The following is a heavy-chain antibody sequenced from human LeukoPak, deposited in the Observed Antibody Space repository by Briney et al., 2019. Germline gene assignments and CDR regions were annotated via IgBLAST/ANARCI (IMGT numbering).Heavy chain of an antibody. CDR3: ARGGPTVYYYYGMDV. J-gene: IGHJ6*02. V-gene: IGHV3-23*01. CDR2: IGLSGDT. Sequence: GGSLRLSRAASGFTFSASVMSWVRQAPGKRLEWVSAIGLSGDTHYADSVKGRFTISRDNSKNTLYLQMNSLRAEDTAVYYCARGGPTVYYYYGMDVWGQGTTVTVSS. CDR1: GFTFSASV. D-gene: IGHD4-4*01.